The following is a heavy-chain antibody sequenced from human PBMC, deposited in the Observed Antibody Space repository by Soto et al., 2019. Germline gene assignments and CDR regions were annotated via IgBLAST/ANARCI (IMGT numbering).Heavy chain of an antibody. Sequence: SETLSLTCAVSGGSISSDNWWSWVRQPPGKGLEWIGEIHHIGRTSYNPSLKSRVTISVDKSNNQFSLMLNSVTAADTAVYYGAFNGYYALRIWGQGTLVTVSS. CDR2: IHHIGRT. V-gene: IGHV4-4*02. CDR3: AFNGYYALRI. J-gene: IGHJ3*02. CDR1: GGSISSDNW. D-gene: IGHD1-26*01.